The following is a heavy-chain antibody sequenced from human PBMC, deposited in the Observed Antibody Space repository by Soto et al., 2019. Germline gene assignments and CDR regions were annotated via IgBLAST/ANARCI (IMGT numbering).Heavy chain of an antibody. CDR1: GFTFSSYG. J-gene: IGHJ4*02. Sequence: GGSLRLSCAASGFTFSSYGMHWVRQAPGKGLEWVAVIWYDGSNKYYADSVKGRFTISRDNSKNTLYLQMNSLRAEDTAVYYCARDGDYSNYGNTYYFDYWGQGTLVTVSS. CDR3: ARDGDYSNYGNTYYFDY. V-gene: IGHV3-33*01. D-gene: IGHD4-4*01. CDR2: IWYDGSNK.